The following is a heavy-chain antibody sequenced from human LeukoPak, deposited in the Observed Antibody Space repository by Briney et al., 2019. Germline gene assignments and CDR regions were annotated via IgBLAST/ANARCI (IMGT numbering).Heavy chain of an antibody. Sequence: SETLSLTCTVSGGSISSGSYSWSWIRQPAGKGLDWIGRIYTSGSTNYNPSLKSRVTISVDTSKNQFSLKLSSVTAANTAVYYCARLDSFDAFDIWGQGTMVTVSS. D-gene: IGHD2-15*01. J-gene: IGHJ3*02. V-gene: IGHV4-61*02. CDR1: GGSISSGSYS. CDR3: ARLDSFDAFDI. CDR2: IYTSGST.